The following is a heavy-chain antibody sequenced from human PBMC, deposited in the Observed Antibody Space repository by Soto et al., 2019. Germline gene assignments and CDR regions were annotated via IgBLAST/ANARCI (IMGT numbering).Heavy chain of an antibody. Sequence: GGSLRLSCAASGFTFSSYWMSWVRQAPGKGLEWVANIKQDGSEKYYVDSVKGRFTISRDNAKNSLYLQMNSLRAEDTAVYYCARDPDSSSKIFDYWGQGTLVTVSS. V-gene: IGHV3-7*01. CDR1: GFTFSSYW. CDR2: IKQDGSEK. D-gene: IGHD6-6*01. CDR3: ARDPDSSSKIFDY. J-gene: IGHJ4*02.